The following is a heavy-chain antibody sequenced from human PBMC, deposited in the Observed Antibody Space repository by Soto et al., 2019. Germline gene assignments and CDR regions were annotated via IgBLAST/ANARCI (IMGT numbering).Heavy chain of an antibody. CDR3: AREMPSTADAYFYYGLNV. D-gene: IGHD6-13*01. CDR1: GGAFNNYA. Sequence: GXSGTDSFRPSGGAFNNYALYGVPQAPGQGLEWLGTIVPVFPSVYYAPRFQGRLTITADGSTDTVYMMLTSLKYEDTAVYYCAREMPSTADAYFYYGLNVLGQGTSVTVS. V-gene: IGHV1-69*13. J-gene: IGHJ6*02. CDR2: IVPVFPSV.